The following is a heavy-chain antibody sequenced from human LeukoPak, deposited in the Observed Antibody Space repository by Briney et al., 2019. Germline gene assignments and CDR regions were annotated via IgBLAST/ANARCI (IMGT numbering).Heavy chain of an antibody. V-gene: IGHV4/OR15-8*01. CDR3: ARQFGSGSYYPGGFDY. CDR1: GGSIDSTNW. CDR2: IHHDGRI. D-gene: IGHD3-10*01. Sequence: SETLSLTCDVSGGSIDSTNWWNWVRQPPGQGLEWIGEIHHDGRINYNPSLKSRVTISVDTSKNQFSLKLSSVTAADTAVYYCARQFGSGSYYPGGFDYWGQGTLVTVSS. J-gene: IGHJ4*02.